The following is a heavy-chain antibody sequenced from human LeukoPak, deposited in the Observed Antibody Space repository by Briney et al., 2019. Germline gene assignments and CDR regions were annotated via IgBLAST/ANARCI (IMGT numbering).Heavy chain of an antibody. CDR1: GYSFTSYW. D-gene: IGHD2-2*01. V-gene: IGHV5-51*07. J-gene: IGHJ6*02. Sequence: GESLKISCKGSGYSFTSYWIGWVHQMPGKGLEWMGIIYPDDSDTRYSPSFQGQVTISADKSISTAYLQWSSLKASDTAMYYCARGVVPAAMGVGYYYYGMDVWGQGTTVTVSS. CDR3: ARGVVPAAMGVGYYYYGMDV. CDR2: IYPDDSDT.